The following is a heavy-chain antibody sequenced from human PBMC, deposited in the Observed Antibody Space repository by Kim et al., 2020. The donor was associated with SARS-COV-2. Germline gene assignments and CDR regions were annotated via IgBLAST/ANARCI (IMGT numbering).Heavy chain of an antibody. D-gene: IGHD2-2*01. Sequence: GGSLRLSCAASGFTFSSYGMHWVRQAPGKGLEWVAVISYDGSNKYYADSVKGRFTISRDNSKNTLYLQMNSLRAEDTAVYYCAKGALWAYCSSTSCRYYYYYGMDVWGQGTTVTVSS. CDR3: AKGALWAYCSSTSCRYYYYYGMDV. CDR1: GFTFSSYG. J-gene: IGHJ6*02. V-gene: IGHV3-30*18. CDR2: ISYDGSNK.